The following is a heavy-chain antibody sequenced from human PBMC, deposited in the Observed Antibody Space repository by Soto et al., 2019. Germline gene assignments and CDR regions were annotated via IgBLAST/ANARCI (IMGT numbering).Heavy chain of an antibody. Sequence: QITLKESGPTLVKPTQTLSLTCSFSGFSLTTSGVGVGWIRQPPGKPLEWLAVSYWDDDKSSSPSLESRLTITKDTSREQVVLTLTNMDPVDTATYYCVHSYTADFDYWGQGILVTVSS. CDR3: VHSYTADFDY. CDR1: GFSLTTSGVG. CDR2: SYWDDDK. J-gene: IGHJ4*02. D-gene: IGHD2-21*02. V-gene: IGHV2-5*02.